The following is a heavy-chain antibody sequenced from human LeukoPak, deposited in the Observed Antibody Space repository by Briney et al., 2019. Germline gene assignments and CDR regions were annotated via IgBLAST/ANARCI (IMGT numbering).Heavy chain of an antibody. CDR1: GGSISSSSYY. Sequence: SETLSLTCTVSGGSISSSSYYWGWIRQPPGKGLEWIGSIYYSGSTYYNPSLKSRVTISVDTSKNQFSLKLSSVTAADTAVYYCATTYSEGGNEAFGIWGQGTMVTVSS. CDR3: ATTYSEGGNEAFGI. CDR2: IYYSGST. J-gene: IGHJ3*02. D-gene: IGHD2-21*01. V-gene: IGHV4-39*01.